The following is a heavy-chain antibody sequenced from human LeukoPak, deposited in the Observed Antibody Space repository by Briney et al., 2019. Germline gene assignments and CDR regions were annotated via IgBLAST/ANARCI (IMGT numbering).Heavy chain of an antibody. J-gene: IGHJ4*02. D-gene: IGHD6-13*01. CDR1: GFTFSSYE. CDR2: ISSSGSTI. V-gene: IGHV3-48*03. Sequence: GGSLRLSCAASGFTFSSYEMNWVRQAPGKGLEWVSYISSSGSTIYYADSVKGRFTISRDNAKNSLYLQMNSLRAEDTAVYYCARAAFVAAQRHPLDYWGQGTLVTVSS. CDR3: ARAAFVAAQRHPLDY.